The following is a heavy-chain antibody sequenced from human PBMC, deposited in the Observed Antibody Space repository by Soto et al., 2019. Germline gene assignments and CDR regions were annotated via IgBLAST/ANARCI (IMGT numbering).Heavy chain of an antibody. Sequence: EVQLVESGGGLVQPGGSLRLSCAASGFTFSSYAMSWVRQAPGKGLEWVSVIRGSGDSTYYADSVKGRFTISRDNSKNTLYLQMSSLRAEDTAAYYCAKLPLSMQYFDYWGQGTLVTVSS. J-gene: IGHJ4*02. D-gene: IGHD2-2*01. CDR1: GFTFSSYA. V-gene: IGHV3-23*04. CDR3: AKLPLSMQYFDY. CDR2: IRGSGDST.